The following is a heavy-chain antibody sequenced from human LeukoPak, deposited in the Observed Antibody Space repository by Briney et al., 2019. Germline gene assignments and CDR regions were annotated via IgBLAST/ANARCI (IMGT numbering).Heavy chain of an antibody. Sequence: SETLSLTCTVSGGSISSYYWSWIRQPPGKGLEWIGYINYSGRTNYNPALKSRVTISLDTSKNQLSLKLSSVTAADTAVYFCARGPYSGSYNVPLDYWGQGTLVTVSS. CDR2: INYSGRT. CDR1: GGSISSYY. CDR3: ARGPYSGSYNVPLDY. V-gene: IGHV4-59*08. J-gene: IGHJ4*02. D-gene: IGHD1-26*01.